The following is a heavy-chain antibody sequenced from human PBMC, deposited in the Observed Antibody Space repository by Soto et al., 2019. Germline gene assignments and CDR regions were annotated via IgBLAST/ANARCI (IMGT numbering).Heavy chain of an antibody. CDR2: VNPSGGHT. J-gene: IGHJ4*02. CDR3: ARGGHVVVVTAALDY. V-gene: IGHV1-46*01. Sequence: QVQLVQSGAEVKKPGASVKVSCKASGDTFTDYYIHWVRQAPGQGLEWMGTVNPSGGHTTYAQHFLGRMTXTXXXSXXTLYMELTSLTSEHTAIYYCARGGHVVVVTAALDYWGQGTLVTVSS. D-gene: IGHD2-21*02. CDR1: GDTFTDYY.